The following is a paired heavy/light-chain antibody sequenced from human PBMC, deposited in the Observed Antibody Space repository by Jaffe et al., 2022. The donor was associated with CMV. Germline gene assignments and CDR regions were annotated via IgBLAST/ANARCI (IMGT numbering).Light chain of an antibody. Sequence: EIVLTQSPATLSLSPGERATLSCRASQSVSSSLAWYQQKPGQAPRLLIYDVSNRAAGIPARFSGSGSGTDFTLTINSLEPEDFAVYYCKQRSIWPLTFGGGTKVEIK. CDR1: QSVSSS. J-gene: IGKJ4*01. CDR2: DVS. CDR3: KQRSIWPLT. V-gene: IGKV3-11*01.
Heavy chain of an antibody. CDR2: ISKSGATT. CDR1: GFTFSNYA. V-gene: IGHV3-23*04. D-gene: IGHD2-2*01. CDR3: VKSHCTSATCHGGYFDY. Sequence: EVQLVESGGHLVQPGGSLRLSCAASGFTFSNYAMSWVRQAPGKGLEWVSAISKSGATTYYAESVKGRFTISRDASKNTLYLQMNSLRAEDTAIYFCVKSHCTSATCHGGYFDYWGQGTLVTVSS. J-gene: IGHJ4*02.